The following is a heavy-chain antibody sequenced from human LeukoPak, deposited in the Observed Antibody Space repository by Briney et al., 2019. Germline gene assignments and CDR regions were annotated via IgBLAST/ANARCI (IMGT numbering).Heavy chain of an antibody. CDR1: GGSVGTGGYY. Sequence: SQTLSLTCTVSGGSVGTGGYYWNWIRQHPGKGLEWIGYISYSGSTYYNPSLKSRVTISVDTSKNQFSLRLSSVTAADTAVYYCARVYYSYQTWGQGTLVTVSS. J-gene: IGHJ5*02. D-gene: IGHD5-18*01. CDR3: ARVYYSYQT. CDR2: ISYSGST. V-gene: IGHV4-31*03.